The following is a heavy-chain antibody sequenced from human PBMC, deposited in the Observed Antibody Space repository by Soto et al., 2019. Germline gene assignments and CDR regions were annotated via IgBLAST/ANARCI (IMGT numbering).Heavy chain of an antibody. CDR3: AKAVRTVTRFDY. Sequence: GGSLRLSCAASGFTFSSYGMHWVRQAPGKGLEWVSAISYDGSNKYYADSVKGRFTISRDNSKNTLYLQMNSLRAEDTAVYYCAKAVRTVTRFDYWGQGTLVTVSS. D-gene: IGHD4-17*01. V-gene: IGHV3-30*18. J-gene: IGHJ4*02. CDR2: ISYDGSNK. CDR1: GFTFSSYG.